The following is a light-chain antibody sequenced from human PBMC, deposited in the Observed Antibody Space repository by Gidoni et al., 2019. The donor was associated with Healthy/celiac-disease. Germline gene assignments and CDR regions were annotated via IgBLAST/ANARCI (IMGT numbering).Light chain of an antibody. J-gene: IGLJ2*01. V-gene: IGLV2-14*03. CDR1: SRDIGTYNY. Sequence: QSALTQPASVSGSPGQSITISCPGASRDIGTYNYVSWYQQHPGKAPKLMIYDVSNRPSGVSNRFSGSKSGNTASLTISGLQAEDEADYYCSSYTSSGTVVFGGGTKVTVL. CDR3: SSYTSSGTVV. CDR2: DVS.